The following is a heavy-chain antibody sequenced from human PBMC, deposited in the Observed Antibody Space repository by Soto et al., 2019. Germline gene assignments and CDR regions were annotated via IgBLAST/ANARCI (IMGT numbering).Heavy chain of an antibody. D-gene: IGHD3-16*01. Sequence: GASVKVSCKASGYTFTSYAMHWVRQAPGQRLEWMGWINAGNGNTKYSQKFQGRVTITRDTSASTAYMELSSLRSEDTAVYYCARDAPPGVITFGGVGYWFDPWGQGTLVTVSS. V-gene: IGHV1-3*01. CDR3: ARDAPPGVITFGGVGYWFDP. CDR1: GYTFTSYA. CDR2: INAGNGNT. J-gene: IGHJ5*02.